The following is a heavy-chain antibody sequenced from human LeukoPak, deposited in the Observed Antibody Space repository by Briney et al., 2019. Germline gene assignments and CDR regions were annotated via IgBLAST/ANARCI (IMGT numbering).Heavy chain of an antibody. J-gene: IGHJ5*02. Sequence: SETLSLTCAVYGGSFSGYYWSWIRQPPGKGLEWIGSMYHSGSTYYNPPLKSRVTISEDTSKNQFSLKLRSVTAADTAVYYCARALYIPTWFDPWGQGTLVTVSS. CDR2: MYHSGST. CDR3: ARALYIPTWFDP. CDR1: GGSFSGYY. D-gene: IGHD3-16*01. V-gene: IGHV4-34*01.